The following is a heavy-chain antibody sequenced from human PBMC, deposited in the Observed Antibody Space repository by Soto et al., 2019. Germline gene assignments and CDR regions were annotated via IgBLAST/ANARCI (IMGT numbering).Heavy chain of an antibody. CDR1: GFTFSNYW. V-gene: IGHV3-74*01. Sequence: EVQLVESGGGLVQPGGSLRLSCAASGFTFSNYWVHWVRQAPGKGLMWVSRINSDGTTINYADSVEGRFTISRDNAKNTLFLQMNSIRVEDTAVYYCARAGWFRFDYLGQGNLVTVSS. J-gene: IGHJ4*02. CDR3: ARAGWFRFDY. CDR2: INSDGTTI. D-gene: IGHD6-19*01.